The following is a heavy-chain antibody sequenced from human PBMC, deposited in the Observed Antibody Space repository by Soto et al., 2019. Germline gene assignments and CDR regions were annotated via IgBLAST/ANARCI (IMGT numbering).Heavy chain of an antibody. V-gene: IGHV1-18*01. Sequence: VSVKVSCKASGYTFTSYGISWVRQAPGQGLEWMGWISAYNGNTNYAQKLQGRVTMTTDTSTSTAYMELSSLRSEDTAVYYCARDQMAAAGYDYWGQGTLVTVSS. CDR1: GYTFTSYG. J-gene: IGHJ4*02. D-gene: IGHD6-13*01. CDR2: ISAYNGNT. CDR3: ARDQMAAAGYDY.